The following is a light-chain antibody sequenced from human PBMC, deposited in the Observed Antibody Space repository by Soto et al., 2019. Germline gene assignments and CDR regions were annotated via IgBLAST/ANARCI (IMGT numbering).Light chain of an antibody. J-gene: IGLJ1*01. CDR3: QSYDSSLGYV. CDR1: SSNIGAGYH. V-gene: IGLV1-40*01. Sequence: QSVLTQPPSVSGAPGQRVTMSCTGSSSNIGAGYHVHWYQQLPGTAPKLLIYTNRYRPSWVPDRFSGSRSGTSASLAITGLQAEDEADYYCQSYDSSLGYVFGTGTKLTVL. CDR2: TNR.